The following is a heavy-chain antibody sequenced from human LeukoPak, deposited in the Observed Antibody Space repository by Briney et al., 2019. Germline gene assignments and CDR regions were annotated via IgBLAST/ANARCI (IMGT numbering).Heavy chain of an antibody. CDR3: AKEGSSIAARPDWFDP. D-gene: IGHD6-6*01. V-gene: IGHV1-8*01. J-gene: IGHJ5*02. CDR2: MNPNSGNT. CDR1: GYTFTSYD. Sequence: ASVKVSCKASGYTFTSYDINWVRQATGQGLEWMGWMNPNSGNTGYAQKFQGRVTMTRNTSISTAYMELSSLRSEDTAVYYCAKEGSSIAARPDWFDPWGQGTLVTVSS.